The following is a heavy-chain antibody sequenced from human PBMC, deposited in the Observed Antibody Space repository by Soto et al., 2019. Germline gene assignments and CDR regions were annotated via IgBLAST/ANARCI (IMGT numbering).Heavy chain of an antibody. J-gene: IGHJ6*02. V-gene: IGHV3-30*18. CDR3: AKDGGVPAASSYYYYGMDV. Sequence: QVQLVESGGGVVQPGRSLRLSCAASGFTFSSYGMHWVRQAPGKGLEWVAVISYDGSNKYYADSVKGRFTISRDNSKNTLYLQMNSLRAEDTAVYYCAKDGGVPAASSYYYYGMDVWDQGTTVTVSS. CDR2: ISYDGSNK. D-gene: IGHD2-2*01. CDR1: GFTFSSYG.